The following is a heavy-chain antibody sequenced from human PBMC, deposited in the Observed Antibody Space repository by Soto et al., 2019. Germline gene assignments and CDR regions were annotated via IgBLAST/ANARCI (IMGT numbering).Heavy chain of an antibody. J-gene: IGHJ3*02. CDR2: INPSGGST. V-gene: IGHV1-46*03. D-gene: IGHD6-19*01. CDR1: GYTFTSYY. Sequence: QVQLVQSGAEVKKPGASVKVSCKASGYTFTSYYMHWVRQAPGQGLEWMGIINPSGGSTSYAQKFQARVTMTRDTSTSTVYMELSSLRSEDTAVYYCARDRIAVAGEIAFDIWGQGTMVTVSS. CDR3: ARDRIAVAGEIAFDI.